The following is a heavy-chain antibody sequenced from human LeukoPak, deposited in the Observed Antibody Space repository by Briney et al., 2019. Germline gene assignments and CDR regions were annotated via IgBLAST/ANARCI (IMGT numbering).Heavy chain of an antibody. J-gene: IGHJ4*02. CDR1: GFTFSSFD. D-gene: IGHD3-10*01. V-gene: IGHV3-30*02. CDR2: IRNDGSNK. CDR3: AKKDGGRGEGTFDY. Sequence: GGSLRLSCAASGFTFSSFDIHWVRQAPGKGLQWVAFIRNDGSNKYYADSVRGRFTISRDNSRNTLYLQMNSLRAEDTAMYYCAKKDGGRGEGTFDYWGQGTLVTVSS.